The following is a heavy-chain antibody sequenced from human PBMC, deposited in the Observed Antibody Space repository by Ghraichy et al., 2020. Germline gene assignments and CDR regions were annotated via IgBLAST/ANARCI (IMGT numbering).Heavy chain of an antibody. D-gene: IGHD6-13*01. Sequence: SQTLSLTCTVSGGSISSSSYYWGWIRQPPGKGLEWIGSIYYSGNTYYNPSLKSRVTISVDMSKNQFSLKLNSVTAADTAVYYCARDLGIAAVGTGYNCWGQGTLVTVSS. V-gene: IGHV4-39*07. CDR2: IYYSGNT. CDR3: ARDLGIAAVGTGYNC. CDR1: GGSISSSSYY. J-gene: IGHJ4*02.